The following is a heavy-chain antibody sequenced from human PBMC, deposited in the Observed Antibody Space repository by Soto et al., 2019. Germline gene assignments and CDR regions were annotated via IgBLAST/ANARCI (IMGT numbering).Heavy chain of an antibody. D-gene: IGHD1-26*01. V-gene: IGHV1-69*13. CDR2: IIPIFGTA. J-gene: IGHJ4*02. CDR1: GGTFSSYA. CDR3: ARKYSGSYQLDY. Sequence: SVKVSCKASGGTFSSYAISWVRQAPGQGLEWMGGIIPIFGTANYAQKFQGRVTITADESTSTAYMELSSLRSEDTAVYYCARKYSGSYQLDYWGQGTLVTVSS.